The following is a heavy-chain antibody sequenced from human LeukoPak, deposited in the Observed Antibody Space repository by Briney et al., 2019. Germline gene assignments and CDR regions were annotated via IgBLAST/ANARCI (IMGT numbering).Heavy chain of an antibody. J-gene: IGHJ3*02. D-gene: IGHD3-10*01. Sequence: SVKVSCKASGGTFSSYAISWVRQAPGQGLEWMGRIIPILGIANYAQKFQGRVTITADKSTSTAYMELSSLRSEDTAVYYCARVSGYNPGSAFDIWGQGTMVTVSS. V-gene: IGHV1-69*04. CDR1: GGTFSSYA. CDR2: IIPILGIA. CDR3: ARVSGYNPGSAFDI.